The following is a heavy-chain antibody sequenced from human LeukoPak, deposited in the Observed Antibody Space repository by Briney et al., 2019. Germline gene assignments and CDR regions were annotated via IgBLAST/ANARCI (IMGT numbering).Heavy chain of an antibody. Sequence: PGGSLRLSCAASGFTFSNAWMNWVRQAPGKGLEWVSSISSSSSYIYYADSVKGRFTISRDNAKNSLYLQMNSLRAEDTAVYYCARDYAKLGYCSGTSCPDAFDFWGQGTMVTVSS. CDR3: ARDYAKLGYCSGTSCPDAFDF. CDR1: GFTFSNAW. V-gene: IGHV3-21*01. J-gene: IGHJ3*01. D-gene: IGHD2-2*03. CDR2: ISSSSSYI.